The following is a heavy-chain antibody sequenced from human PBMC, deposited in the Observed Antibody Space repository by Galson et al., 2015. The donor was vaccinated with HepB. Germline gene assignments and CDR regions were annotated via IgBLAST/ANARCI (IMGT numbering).Heavy chain of an antibody. CDR2: ISYDGSNK. CDR3: ARDYAYYDFWSGYYWSGVLDY. Sequence: SLRLSCAASGFTFSSYAMHWVRQAPGKGLEWVAVISYDGSNKYYADSVKGRFTISRDNSKNTLYLQMNSLRAEDTAVYYCARDYAYYDFWSGYYWSGVLDYSGQGTLVTVSS. CDR1: GFTFSSYA. J-gene: IGHJ4*02. V-gene: IGHV3-30*14. D-gene: IGHD3-3*01.